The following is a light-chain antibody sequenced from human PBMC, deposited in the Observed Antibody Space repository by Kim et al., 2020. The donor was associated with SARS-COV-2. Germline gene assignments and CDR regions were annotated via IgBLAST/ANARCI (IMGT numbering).Light chain of an antibody. CDR2: AAS. Sequence: DIQLTQSPSSLTASVGDRVTITCRAGHGIRNYLAWYQQKPGKVPKLLIYAASTLQSGVPSLFSGSGSGTDFALTISSLQPEDVATYYCQKYDSAPWAVGQGTKVEI. V-gene: IGKV1-27*01. CDR1: HGIRNY. CDR3: QKYDSAPWA. J-gene: IGKJ1*01.